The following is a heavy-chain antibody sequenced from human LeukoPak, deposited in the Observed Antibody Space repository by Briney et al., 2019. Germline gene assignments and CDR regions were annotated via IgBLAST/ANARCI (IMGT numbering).Heavy chain of an antibody. D-gene: IGHD3-22*01. CDR3: ARDGHYYDSSGYYPLDY. CDR1: GFTFSSYA. Sequence: GRSLRLSCAASGFTFSSYAMHWVRQAPGKGLEWVAVISYDGSNKYYADSVKGRFTISRDNSKNTLYLQMNSLRAEDTAVYYCARDGHYYDSSGYYPLDYWGQGTLVTVSS. J-gene: IGHJ4*02. V-gene: IGHV3-30*04. CDR2: ISYDGSNK.